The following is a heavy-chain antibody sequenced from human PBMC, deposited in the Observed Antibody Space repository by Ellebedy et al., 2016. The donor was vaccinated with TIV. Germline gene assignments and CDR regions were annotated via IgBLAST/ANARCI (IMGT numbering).Heavy chain of an antibody. D-gene: IGHD4/OR15-4a*01. Sequence: GESLKISCAASGFTFSTYWMHWVRQTPEKGLVWVSRISPDGSGTISADSVKGRFSVSRDNAKNILYLEMNSLRVEDTAVYYCAKTMVTGFDPWGRGIQVTVSS. V-gene: IGHV3-74*01. CDR2: ISPDGSGT. J-gene: IGHJ5*02. CDR3: AKTMVTGFDP. CDR1: GFTFSTYW.